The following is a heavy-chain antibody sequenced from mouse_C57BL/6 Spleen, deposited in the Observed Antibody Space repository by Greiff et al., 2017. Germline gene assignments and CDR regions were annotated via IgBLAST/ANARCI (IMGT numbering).Heavy chain of an antibody. V-gene: IGHV14-4*01. CDR2: IDPENGDT. D-gene: IGHD2-2*01. CDR3: TIGYHYAMDY. Sequence: VQLKESGAELVRPGASVKLSCTASGFNIKDDYMNWVKQRPEQGLEWIGWIDPENGDTEYASKFKGKATITADTSSNTAYLQLSSLTSEDTAVYYCTIGYHYAMDYWGQGTSVTVSS. CDR1: GFNIKDDY. J-gene: IGHJ4*01.